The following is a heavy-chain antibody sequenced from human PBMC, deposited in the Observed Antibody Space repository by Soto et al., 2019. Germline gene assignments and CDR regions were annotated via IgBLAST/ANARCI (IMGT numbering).Heavy chain of an antibody. Sequence: GGSLRLSCAASGFTFSNVWMIWVRQAPGKGLEWLGRIKSKSDGGTTDYAAPVKGRFTISRDDSKNTLYLQMNSLKTEDTAVYYCSTELRSHYWGQGTLVTVSS. CDR3: STELRSHY. J-gene: IGHJ4*02. CDR1: GFTFSNVW. D-gene: IGHD5-12*01. V-gene: IGHV3-15*01. CDR2: IKSKSDGGTT.